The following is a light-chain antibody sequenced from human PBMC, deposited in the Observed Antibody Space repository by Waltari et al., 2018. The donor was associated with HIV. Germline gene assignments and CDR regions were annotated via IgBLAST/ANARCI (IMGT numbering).Light chain of an antibody. CDR2: SNN. CDR1: SSNIGINA. CDR3: AAWDDSLNGLL. V-gene: IGLV1-44*01. J-gene: IGLJ2*01. Sequence: QSVLTQPPSASGTPGQGVTISCSGSSSNIGINAVNWYRQLPGKAPKVLIYSNNQRPAWVPDRYSGSKSGTSASLAISGLQSEDDADYYCAAWDDSLNGLLFGGGTKLTVL.